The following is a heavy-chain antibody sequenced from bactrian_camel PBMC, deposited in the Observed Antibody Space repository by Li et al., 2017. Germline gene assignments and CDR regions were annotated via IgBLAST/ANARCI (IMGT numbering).Heavy chain of an antibody. CDR2: IYTRDHST. J-gene: IGHJ4*01. D-gene: IGHD2*01. Sequence: HVQLVESGGGSVQAGGSLRLSCAASGSAALPGCLAWFRQPPGKEREGVALIYTRDHSTYYLDSVKGRFTISLDNAKNTLYLQMNELRPEDTGMYYCAASLGKTYCSAAYFLSRLRPNFGSMGQGTQVTVS. CDR1: GSAALPGC. V-gene: IGHV3S54*01.